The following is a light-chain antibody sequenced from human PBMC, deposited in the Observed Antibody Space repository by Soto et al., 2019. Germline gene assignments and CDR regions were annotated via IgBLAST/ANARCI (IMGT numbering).Light chain of an antibody. CDR3: QQSYNSPQT. V-gene: IGKV1-39*01. J-gene: IGKJ1*01. Sequence: IHMTHSPSSLSASVLYRVTITFRSSQNVAHFLNWYHQKPGKAPKLLIYAASSLQSGVPSRFSGSGSGTDFTLTISSLQPEDFATYSCQQSYNSPQTFGRGTKVDI. CDR2: AAS. CDR1: QNVAHF.